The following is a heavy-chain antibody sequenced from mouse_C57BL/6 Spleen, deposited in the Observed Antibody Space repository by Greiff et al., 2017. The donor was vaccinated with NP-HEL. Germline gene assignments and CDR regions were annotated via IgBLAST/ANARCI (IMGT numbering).Heavy chain of an antibody. J-gene: IGHJ2*01. CDR2: IRSKSNNYAT. Sequence: EVKLVESGGGLVQPKGSLKLSCAASGFSFNTYAMNWVRQAPGKGLEWVARIRSKSNNYATYYADSVKDRFTISRDDSESMLYLQMNNLKTEDTAMYYCVRGYYGSSLDYWGQGTTLTVSS. CDR1: GFSFNTYA. D-gene: IGHD1-1*01. V-gene: IGHV10-1*01. CDR3: VRGYYGSSLDY.